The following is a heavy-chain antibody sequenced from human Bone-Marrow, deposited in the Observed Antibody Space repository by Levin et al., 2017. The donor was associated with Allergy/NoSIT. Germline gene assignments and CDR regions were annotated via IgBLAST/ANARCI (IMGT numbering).Heavy chain of an antibody. CDR3: AKDHEWGDGYQFDN. J-gene: IGHJ4*02. CDR1: GFTFSSYG. CDR2: ISYDGNNK. D-gene: IGHD5-18*01. Sequence: GGSLRLSCAASGFTFSSYGMHWVRQAPGKGLEWVAVISYDGNNKHYGDSVKGRLTISRDNSKNTLYLQMNSLRDEDTAVYYCAKDHEWGDGYQFDNWGQGTLVTVSS. V-gene: IGHV3-30*18.